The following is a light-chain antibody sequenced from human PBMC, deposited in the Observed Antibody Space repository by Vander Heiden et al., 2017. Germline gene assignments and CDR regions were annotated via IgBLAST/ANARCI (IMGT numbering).Light chain of an antibody. J-gene: IGLJ2*01. CDR3: SAWDSSLSAVV. V-gene: IGLV10-54*04. CDR2: TNN. CDR1: RKNVGNQG. Sequence: QAGLTQPPSVSKGLRQTATLTCTGNRKNVGNQGAAWLQQHQGHPPKLLSYTNNNRPSGISERFSAFRSGNTASLTITGLQPEDEADYYCSAWDSSLSAVVFGGGTKLTVL.